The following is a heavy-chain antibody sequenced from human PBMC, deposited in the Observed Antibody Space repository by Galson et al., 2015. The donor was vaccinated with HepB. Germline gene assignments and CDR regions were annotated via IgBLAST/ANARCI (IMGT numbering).Heavy chain of an antibody. CDR3: ARGLFGGYLLYYYYYMDV. V-gene: IGHV1-69*13. CDR2: IIPIFGTA. J-gene: IGHJ6*03. D-gene: IGHD3-22*01. Sequence: SVKVSCKASGGTFSSYAISWVRQAPGQGLEWMGGIIPIFGTANYAQKFQGRVTITADESTSTAYMELSSLRSEDTAVYYCARGLFGGYLLYYYYYMDVWGKETTVTVSS. CDR1: GGTFSSYA.